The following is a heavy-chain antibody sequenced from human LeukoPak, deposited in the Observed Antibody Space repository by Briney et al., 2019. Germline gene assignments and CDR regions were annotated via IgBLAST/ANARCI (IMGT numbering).Heavy chain of an antibody. V-gene: IGHV4-59*11. Sequence: SETLSVTCTVPGGSTTSHYWSWFRQPPGKGLEWIGYIYYSGTTDYNPSLKSRVNISLDTSRTPFSLKLDPVTAADTAVYYCARKRHDSSGYHLDYWGQGTQVTVSS. CDR1: GGSTTSHY. CDR2: IYYSGTT. CDR3: ARKRHDSSGYHLDY. D-gene: IGHD3-22*01. J-gene: IGHJ4*02.